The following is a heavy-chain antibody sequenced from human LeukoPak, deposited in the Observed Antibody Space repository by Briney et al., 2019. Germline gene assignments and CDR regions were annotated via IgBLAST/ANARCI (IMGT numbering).Heavy chain of an antibody. CDR3: ANPGMSRTPDMDV. CDR1: GGSFSGYY. D-gene: IGHD6-13*01. V-gene: IGHV4-34*01. J-gene: IGHJ6*03. CDR2: INHSGST. Sequence: SETLSLTCAVYGGSFSGYYWSWIRQPPGKGLEWIGEINHSGSTNYNPSLKSRVTISVDTSKNQFSLKLSSVTAADTAVYYCANPGMSRTPDMDVWGKGTTVTVSS.